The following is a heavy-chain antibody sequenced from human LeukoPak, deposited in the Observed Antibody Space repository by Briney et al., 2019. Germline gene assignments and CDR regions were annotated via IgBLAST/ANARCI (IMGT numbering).Heavy chain of an antibody. CDR2: IYPGDSDT. CDR3: ARLVPDLVGWFDP. D-gene: IGHD2-2*01. J-gene: IGHJ5*02. V-gene: IGHV5-51*01. CDR1: GYSFTSYW. Sequence: GESLKISCKGSGYSFTSYWIGWVRQMPGKGQGWLGIIYPGDSDTRYIPSFQGQVTISADKSISTAYLQCSSLKASDTAMYYCARLVPDLVGWFDPWGQGTLVTVSS.